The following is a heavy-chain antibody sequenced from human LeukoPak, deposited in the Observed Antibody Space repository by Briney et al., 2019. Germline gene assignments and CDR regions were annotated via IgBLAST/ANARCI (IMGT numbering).Heavy chain of an antibody. CDR1: GGSFSGYY. V-gene: IGHV4-34*01. CDR3: ARKGSGSFRPLSTRIPFDP. Sequence: PSETLSLTCAVYGGSFSGYYWSWIRQPPGKGLEWIGEINHSGGTNYNPSLKSRVTISVDTSKNQFSLKLSSVTAADTAVYYCARKGSGSFRPLSTRIPFDPWGQGTLVTVSS. J-gene: IGHJ5*02. CDR2: INHSGGT. D-gene: IGHD3-10*01.